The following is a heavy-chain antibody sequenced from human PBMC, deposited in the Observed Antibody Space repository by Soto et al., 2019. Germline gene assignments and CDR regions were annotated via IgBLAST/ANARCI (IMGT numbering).Heavy chain of an antibody. V-gene: IGHV3-74*01. Sequence: EVQLVESGGGLVQPGGSLRLSCAASGFTFSSYWMHWVRQAPGKGLVWVSRINSDGSSTSYADSVKGRFTISRDNAKNTLYLQMNSLRAEDTAVYYCAREGNCGGDCYPYGMDVWGQGTTVTVSS. J-gene: IGHJ6*02. CDR1: GFTFSSYW. CDR3: AREGNCGGDCYPYGMDV. D-gene: IGHD2-21*02. CDR2: INSDGSST.